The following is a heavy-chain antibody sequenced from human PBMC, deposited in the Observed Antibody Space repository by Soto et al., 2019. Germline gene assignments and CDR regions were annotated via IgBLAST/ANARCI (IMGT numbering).Heavy chain of an antibody. CDR3: AKAFSTSCSNACEFDY. J-gene: IGHJ4*02. CDR1: GFTFSSYA. CDR2: ISHSDGST. D-gene: IGHD2-2*01. V-gene: IGHV3-23*01. Sequence: EVELLESGGGSVQPGGSLRLSCAASGFTFSSYAMSWVRQAPGKGLEWVSAISHSDGSTFYTDSVKGRFLISRENSRKTLQLEMFRLRAEDTAVYYCAKAFSTSCSNACEFDYWGRGTLVIVST.